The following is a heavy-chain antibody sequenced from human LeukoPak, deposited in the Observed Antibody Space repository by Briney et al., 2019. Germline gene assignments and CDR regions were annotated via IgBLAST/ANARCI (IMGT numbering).Heavy chain of an antibody. D-gene: IGHD3-22*01. CDR2: ITSSSSYI. CDR3: ARHVVAVGFDY. CDR1: GFTFSSYT. V-gene: IGHV3-21*01. Sequence: GGSLRLSCTASGFTFSSYTMNWVRQAPGKGLEWVSSITSSSSYIYYADSVMGRFTISRDNANNSLYLQMNSLRAEDTAVYYCARHVVAVGFDYWGQGTLVTVSS. J-gene: IGHJ4*02.